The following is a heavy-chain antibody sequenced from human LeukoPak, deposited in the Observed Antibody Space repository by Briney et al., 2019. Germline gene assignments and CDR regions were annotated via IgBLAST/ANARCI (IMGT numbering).Heavy chain of an antibody. V-gene: IGHV3-23*01. D-gene: IGHD3-10*01. J-gene: IGHJ4*02. Sequence: PGGSLRLSCADSGFTFSSYAMSWVRQAPGKGLEWVSAISGSGGSTYYPDSVKGRFTISRDNSKNTLYLQMSSLRAEDTAVYYCASLWFGESPPFDYWGQGTLVTVSS. CDR3: ASLWFGESPPFDY. CDR1: GFTFSSYA. CDR2: ISGSGGST.